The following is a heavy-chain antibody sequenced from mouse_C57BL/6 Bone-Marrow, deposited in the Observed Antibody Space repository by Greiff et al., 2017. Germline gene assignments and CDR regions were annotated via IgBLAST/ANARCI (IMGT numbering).Heavy chain of an antibody. Sequence: QVQLQQPGAELVKPGASVKLSCKASGYTFTSYWMQWVKQRPGQGLAWIGEIDPSDSYTNYNQKFKGQATLTVDTYSRTAYMQRSSLTSEDSAVYYCARGDYGSSYWYCDVWGTGTTVTVAS. D-gene: IGHD1-1*01. CDR1: GYTFTSYW. J-gene: IGHJ1*03. CDR2: IDPSDSYT. V-gene: IGHV1-50*01. CDR3: ARGDYGSSYWYCDV.